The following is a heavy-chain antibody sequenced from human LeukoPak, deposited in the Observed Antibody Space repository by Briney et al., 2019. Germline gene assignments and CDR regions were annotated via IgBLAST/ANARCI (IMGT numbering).Heavy chain of an antibody. J-gene: IGHJ4*02. CDR3: ATKPDTLYYFDY. CDR1: GAPISSHDYY. CDR2: IHHSGLT. Sequence: SQTLSLTCAVSGAPISSHDYYWSWIRHRPGKGLEWVGYIHHSGLTYFNPSLQSRISLSMDTSNNQVSLKLNSVTAADTAVYYCATKPDTLYYFDYWGRGTLVTVSS. D-gene: IGHD1-14*01. V-gene: IGHV4-31*11.